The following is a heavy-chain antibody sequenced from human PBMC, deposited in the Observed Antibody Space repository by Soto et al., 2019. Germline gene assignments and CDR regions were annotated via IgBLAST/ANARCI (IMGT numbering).Heavy chain of an antibody. D-gene: IGHD4-17*01. CDR3: AGDYGDPEGWFDP. CDR2: IYYSGST. V-gene: IGHV4-59*08. CDR1: GGSISSYY. Sequence: PSETLSLTCTVSGGSISSYYWSWIRQPPGKGLGWIGYIYYSGSTNYNPSLKSRVTISVDTSKNRFSLKLSSVPAADTAVYYCAGDYGDPEGWFDPWGQGPLVTVSS. J-gene: IGHJ5*02.